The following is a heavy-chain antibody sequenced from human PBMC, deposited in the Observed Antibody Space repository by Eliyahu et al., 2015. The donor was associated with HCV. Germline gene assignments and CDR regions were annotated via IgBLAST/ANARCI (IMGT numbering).Heavy chain of an antibody. CDR3: ATRTGAFLFDAFDV. D-gene: IGHD7-27*01. Sequence: EVQVVESGGGLIQSGGSLRLSCAASGFTFSNYGMNWVRQAPGKGLEWVSSVGGSGVRTSYADSVKGRFTISRDNPKNTLYLQMNNLRAEDTAVYYCATRTGAFLFDAFDVWGQGTMVTVSS. V-gene: IGHV3-23*04. CDR1: GFTFSNYG. J-gene: IGHJ3*01. CDR2: VGGSGVRT.